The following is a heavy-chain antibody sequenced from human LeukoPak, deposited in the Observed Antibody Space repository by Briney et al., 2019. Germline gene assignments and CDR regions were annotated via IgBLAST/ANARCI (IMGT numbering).Heavy chain of an antibody. Sequence: SETLSLTCTVSGGSIRSGSYYWSWIRQPAGKGLEWIGRIYTSGSTNYNPSLKSRVTISVDTSKNQFSLKLTSVTAADTAVYYCARDLRRRVTAIGYGPREYYYYMDVWGKGTTVTISS. J-gene: IGHJ6*03. V-gene: IGHV4-61*02. CDR2: IYTSGST. CDR3: ARDLRRRVTAIGYGPREYYYYMDV. CDR1: GGSIRSGSYY. D-gene: IGHD2-21*02.